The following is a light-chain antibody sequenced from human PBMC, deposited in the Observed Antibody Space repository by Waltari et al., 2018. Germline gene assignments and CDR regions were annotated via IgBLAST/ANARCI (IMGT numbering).Light chain of an antibody. Sequence: SYELTQPSSVSVSPGQTARITCSGDVLGKKFIRWFQQKPGQAPVLLIVRDSERPSGIPERFSGSSSGTTVTLTISGAQVEDEADYYCFTVDDNSLRLFGGGTKLTVL. V-gene: IGLV3-27*01. CDR3: FTVDDNSLRL. CDR1: VLGKKF. J-gene: IGLJ2*01. CDR2: RDS.